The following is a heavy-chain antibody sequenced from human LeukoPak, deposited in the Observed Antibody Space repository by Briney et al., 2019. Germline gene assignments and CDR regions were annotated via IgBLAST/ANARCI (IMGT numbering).Heavy chain of an antibody. V-gene: IGHV4-34*01. Sequence: PSETLSLTCSVSGGSISSYYWSWIRQPPGKGLEWIGEINHSGSTNYNPSLKSRVTISVDTSKNQFSLKLSSVTAADTAVYYCARYSSTWCFDYWGQGTLVTVSS. CDR2: INHSGST. CDR3: ARYSSTWCFDY. D-gene: IGHD6-13*01. J-gene: IGHJ4*02. CDR1: GGSISSYY.